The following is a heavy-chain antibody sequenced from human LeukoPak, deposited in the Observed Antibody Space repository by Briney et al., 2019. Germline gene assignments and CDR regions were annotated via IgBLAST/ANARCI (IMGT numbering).Heavy chain of an antibody. Sequence: GGSLRLSCAASGFTFSSYGMHWVRQAPGKGLEWVAVICYDGSNKYYADSVKGRFTISRDNSKNTLYLQMNSLRAEDTAVYYCARDIAAAGSRYYYYGMDVWGQGTTVTVSS. CDR2: ICYDGSNK. CDR1: GFTFSSYG. J-gene: IGHJ6*02. CDR3: ARDIAAAGSRYYYYGMDV. D-gene: IGHD6-13*01. V-gene: IGHV3-33*01.